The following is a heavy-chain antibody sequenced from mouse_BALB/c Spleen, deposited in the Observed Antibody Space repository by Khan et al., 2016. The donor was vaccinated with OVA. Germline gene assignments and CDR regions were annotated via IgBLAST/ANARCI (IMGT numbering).Heavy chain of an antibody. D-gene: IGHD1-1*01. CDR2: ISCYNGST. CDR3: ARGDYAGSSSFAY. J-gene: IGHJ3*01. CDR1: GYSFTGYY. V-gene: IGHV1S34*01. Sequence: LVKTGASVKISCKASGYSFTGYYMHWVQQSHGKSLEWIGYISCYNGSTTYNQKFKGKATFTVDTSSSTVSMQLNSLTSEDSAVFYWARGDYAGSSSFAYWGQGTLVTVAA.